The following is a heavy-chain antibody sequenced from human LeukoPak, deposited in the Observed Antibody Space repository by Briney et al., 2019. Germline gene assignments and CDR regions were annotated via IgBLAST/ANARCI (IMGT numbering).Heavy chain of an antibody. V-gene: IGHV1-18*01. CDR3: ARDPHYDSSGYYDYNWFDP. CDR2: ISAYNGHT. J-gene: IGHJ5*02. D-gene: IGHD3-22*01. CDR1: GYTFTRYG. Sequence: ASVKVSCKASGYTFTRYGVSWVRQAPGQRLEWMGWISAYNGHTNYTQKLQGRVTMTTDTSTSTAYMELRSLRSDDTAVYYCARDPHYDSSGYYDYNWFDPWGQGTLVTVSS.